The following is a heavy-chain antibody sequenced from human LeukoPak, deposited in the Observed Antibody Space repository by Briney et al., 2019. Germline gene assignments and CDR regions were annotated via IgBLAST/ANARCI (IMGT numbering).Heavy chain of an antibody. Sequence: SQTLSLTCAISGDSVSSNSVAWNWIRQSPSRGLEWLGRTYYGSKWGNDYAEAVKSRISINPDTSKNHFSLQLNSVTPEDTAVYFCARGLFANGFDVWGHGTTVTVSS. J-gene: IGHJ6*02. CDR1: GDSVSSNSVA. CDR2: TYYGSKWGN. V-gene: IGHV6-1*01. CDR3: ARGLFANGFDV.